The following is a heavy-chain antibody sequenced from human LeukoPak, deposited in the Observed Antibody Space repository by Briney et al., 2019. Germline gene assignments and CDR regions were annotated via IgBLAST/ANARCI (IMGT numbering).Heavy chain of an antibody. V-gene: IGHV3-23*01. Sequence: GGSLRLSCAASGFTFINYAMSWVRQAPGKGLEWVSGISSRGVRTYYADSVKGRFTISRDNAKNSLYLQMNSLRAEDTAVYYCAGGVANYYYYYYMDVWGKGTTVTISS. CDR2: ISSRGVRT. J-gene: IGHJ6*03. CDR3: AGGVANYYYYYYMDV. D-gene: IGHD2-21*01. CDR1: GFTFINYA.